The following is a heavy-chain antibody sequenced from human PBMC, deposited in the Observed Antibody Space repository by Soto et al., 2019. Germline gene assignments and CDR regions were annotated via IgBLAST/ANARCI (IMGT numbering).Heavy chain of an antibody. CDR2: IYWDDDK. CDR3: AHRVLRTVFGLVTTTAIYFDF. D-gene: IGHD3-3*01. J-gene: IGHJ4*02. V-gene: IGHV2-5*02. Sequence: QITLNESGPTVVRPTETLTLTCRFSGFSLTTSGVGVGWIRQSPGKAPEWLALIYWDDDKRYSASLKSRLTITKDTSKNQLVLTVSDLDPTDTATYYCAHRVLRTVFGLVTTTAIYFDFWCQGTPVAVSS. CDR1: GFSLTTSGVG.